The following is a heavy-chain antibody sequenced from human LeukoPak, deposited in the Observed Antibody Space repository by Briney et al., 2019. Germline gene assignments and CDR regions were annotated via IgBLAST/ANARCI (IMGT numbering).Heavy chain of an antibody. CDR1: GYSFTSYW. D-gene: IGHD3-22*01. J-gene: IGHJ4*02. Sequence: GESLKISCKGSGYSFTSYWIGWVRQMPGKGLEWMGIIYPGDSDTRYSPSFQGQVTISADKSISTAYLQWSSLTASDTAMYYCARSTLTYYYDSSGYPLQNYFDYWGQGTLVTVSS. V-gene: IGHV5-51*01. CDR3: ARSTLTYYYDSSGYPLQNYFDY. CDR2: IYPGDSDT.